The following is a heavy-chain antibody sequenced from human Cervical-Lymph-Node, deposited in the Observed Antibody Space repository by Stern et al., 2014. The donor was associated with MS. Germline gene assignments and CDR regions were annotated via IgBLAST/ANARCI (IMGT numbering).Heavy chain of an antibody. D-gene: IGHD3-10*01. V-gene: IGHV1-46*01. CDR1: GYTFTSYY. J-gene: IGHJ5*02. CDR2: INPSGGST. Sequence: VQLVQSGAEVKKPGASVKVSCKASGYTFTSYYMHWVRQAPGQGLEWMGIINPSGGSTSYAQKFQGRVTMTRDTSTSTVYMELSRMRSEDTAVYYCARAITSNWFDPWGQGTLVTVSS. CDR3: ARAITSNWFDP.